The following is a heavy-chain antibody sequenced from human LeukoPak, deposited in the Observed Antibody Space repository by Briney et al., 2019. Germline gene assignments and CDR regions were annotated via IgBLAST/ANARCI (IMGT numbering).Heavy chain of an antibody. Sequence: SETLSLTCTVSGGSISSYYWGWIRQPPGKGLEWIGSIYYSGSTYYNPSLKSRVTISVDTSKNQFSLKLSSVTAADTAVYYCAREVVVVITKNYFDYWGQGTLVTVSS. CDR1: GGSISSYY. V-gene: IGHV4-39*07. J-gene: IGHJ4*02. CDR3: AREVVVVITKNYFDY. CDR2: IYYSGST. D-gene: IGHD3-22*01.